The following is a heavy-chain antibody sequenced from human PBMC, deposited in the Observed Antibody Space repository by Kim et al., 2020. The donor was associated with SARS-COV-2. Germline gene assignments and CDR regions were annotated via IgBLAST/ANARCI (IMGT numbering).Heavy chain of an antibody. J-gene: IGHJ6*01. CDR1: GFTFSSYW. CDR3: ARAWPGYCSSTSCKYGM. D-gene: IGHD2-2*01. Sequence: GGSLRLSCATSGFTFSSYWMYWVRQSSGKGLVWVSRLNTDGSTTNYAGSVTGRFTISRDNAKNTLYLQMNSLRAEDTAVYYCARAWPGYCSSTSCKYGM. CDR2: LNTDGSTT. V-gene: IGHV3-74*01.